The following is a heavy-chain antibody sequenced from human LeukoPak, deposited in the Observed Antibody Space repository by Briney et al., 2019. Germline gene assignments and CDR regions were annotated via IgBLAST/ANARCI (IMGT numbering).Heavy chain of an antibody. Sequence: SETLSLTCTVSGGSINDYYWTWIRQSPGKGLEWLGYISNSGTTDYNPSLKSRVTMSVDTSKNEFSLKVTSVTAADTAMYYCARVVRGAVTSNCFDPWGQGTLVTVSS. CDR2: ISNSGTT. V-gene: IGHV4-59*01. CDR3: ARVVRGAVTSNCFDP. D-gene: IGHD4-17*01. CDR1: GGSINDYY. J-gene: IGHJ5*02.